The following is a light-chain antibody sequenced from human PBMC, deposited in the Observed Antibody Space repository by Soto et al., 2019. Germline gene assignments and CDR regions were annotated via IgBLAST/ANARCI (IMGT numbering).Light chain of an antibody. J-gene: IGKJ4*01. CDR3: QQYNDWPLT. CDR2: GAS. CDR1: QSVNSN. V-gene: IGKV3-15*01. Sequence: EKVMTQSPAALSVSPGERATLSCRASQSVNSNLAWYQRKPGQDPRILLYGASTRATGIPARFRGSASGTEFTLTSSSLQSEDSAVYYCQQYNDWPLTFGGGTKVEIK.